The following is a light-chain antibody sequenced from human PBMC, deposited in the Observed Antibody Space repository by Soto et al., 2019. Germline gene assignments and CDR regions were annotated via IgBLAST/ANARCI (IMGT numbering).Light chain of an antibody. V-gene: IGKV3-15*01. CDR2: GAS. Sequence: EIVMTQSPATLSVSPGERATLSCRASQSVSSNLAWYQQNPGQAPTLLIYGASTRATGIPARFSGSGSGTEFTLTISSLQSEDFAVYYCQQYNNWRTFGQGTKVDSK. CDR1: QSVSSN. CDR3: QQYNNWRT. J-gene: IGKJ1*01.